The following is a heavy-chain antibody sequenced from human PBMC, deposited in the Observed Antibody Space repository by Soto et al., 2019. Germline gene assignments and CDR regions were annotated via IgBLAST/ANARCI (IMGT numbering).Heavy chain of an antibody. CDR2: TYYRSNWYT. D-gene: IGHD2-8*01. CDR1: VDSVSTNSAT. CDR3: ARLIGNSWLDS. J-gene: IGHJ5*01. V-gene: IGHV6-1*01. Sequence: SQTLSLTCAISVDSVSTNSATWYWIRQSPSRGLEWLGRTYYRSNWYTDYAVSVKGRITISPDTSNNQLSLQLNSVTPDDTAVYYCARLIGNSWLDSWGQGTLVTVS.